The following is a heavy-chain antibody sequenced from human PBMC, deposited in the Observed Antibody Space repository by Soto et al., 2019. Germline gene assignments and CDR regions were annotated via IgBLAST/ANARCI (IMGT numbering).Heavy chain of an antibody. CDR2: ISGSGGST. Sequence: PGGSLRLSCAASGFTFSSYAMSWVRQAPGKGLEWVSAISGSGGSTYYADSVKGRFTISRDNSKNTLYLQMNSLRAEDTAVYYCANLYYYDSSGYLYYYYGMDVWGQGTTVTVSS. CDR3: ANLYYYDSSGYLYYYYGMDV. J-gene: IGHJ6*02. D-gene: IGHD3-22*01. V-gene: IGHV3-23*01. CDR1: GFTFSSYA.